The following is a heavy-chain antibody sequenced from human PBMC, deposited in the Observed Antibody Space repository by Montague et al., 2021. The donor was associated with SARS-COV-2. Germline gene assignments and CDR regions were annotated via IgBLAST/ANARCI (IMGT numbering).Heavy chain of an antibody. CDR1: GFSLSTSGMC. CDR2: IDWVDDK. V-gene: IGHV2-70*11. J-gene: IGHJ4*02. D-gene: IGHD6-19*01. Sequence: PALMKPTQTLTLTCTFSGFSLSTSGMCVSWIRQPPGKALEWLARIDWVDDKYYSTSLKTRLTISKDTSKNQVVLTMTNMDPVDTATYYCAREYSSGVYFDYWGQGTLVTVSS. CDR3: AREYSSGVYFDY.